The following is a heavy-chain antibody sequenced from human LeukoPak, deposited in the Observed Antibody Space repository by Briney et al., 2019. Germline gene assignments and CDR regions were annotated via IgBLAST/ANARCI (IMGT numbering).Heavy chain of an antibody. CDR2: FDPEDGET. D-gene: IGHD2-2*02. CDR1: GYTLTELS. V-gene: IGHV1-24*01. J-gene: IGHJ6*02. CDR3: ATFYCSSTSCYIDYYYGMDV. Sequence: GASVKVPCKVSGYTLTELSMHWVRQAPGKGLEWMGGFDPEDGETIYAQKFQGRVTMTEDTSTDTAYMELSSLRSEDTAVYYCATFYCSSTSCYIDYYYGMDVWGQGTTVTVSS.